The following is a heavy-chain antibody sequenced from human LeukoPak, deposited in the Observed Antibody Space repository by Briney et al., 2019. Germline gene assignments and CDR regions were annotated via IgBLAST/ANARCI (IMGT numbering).Heavy chain of an antibody. V-gene: IGHV3-23*01. CDR2: ISDSGGRT. CDR3: AKDEVDY. J-gene: IGHJ4*02. CDR1: GFTFSTYA. Sequence: GGPLRLSCAASGFTFSTYAMTWVRQAPGKGLEWVSSISDSGGRTYYADSVKDRFIISRDNSKNALYLQMNSLRAEDTAVYYCAKDEVDYWGQGTLVTVSS.